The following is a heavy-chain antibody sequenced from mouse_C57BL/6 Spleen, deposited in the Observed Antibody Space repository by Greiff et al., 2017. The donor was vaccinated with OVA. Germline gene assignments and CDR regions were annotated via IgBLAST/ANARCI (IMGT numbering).Heavy chain of an antibody. CDR3: ARGDPYYGSSSYYFDY. CDR1: GYTFTNYW. Sequence: VQLQQSGAELVRPGTSVKMSCKASGYTFTNYWIGWAKQRPGHGLEWIGDIYPGGGYTNYKEKFKGKATLTADKSSSTAYMQFSSLTSEDSAIYYCARGDPYYGSSSYYFDYWGQGTTLTVSS. D-gene: IGHD1-1*01. V-gene: IGHV1-63*01. J-gene: IGHJ2*01. CDR2: IYPGGGYT.